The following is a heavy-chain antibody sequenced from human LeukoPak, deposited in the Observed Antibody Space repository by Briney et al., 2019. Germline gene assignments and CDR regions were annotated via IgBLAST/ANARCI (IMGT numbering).Heavy chain of an antibody. D-gene: IGHD6-19*01. J-gene: IGHJ4*02. CDR2: ISSGSSYI. CDR3: AKRGYSSGSPLHYFEY. Sequence: KTGGSLRLSCAASGFTFSSYTMNWVRQAPGKGLEWVSSISSGSSYIYYADSVKGRFTISRDNAKNTLFLQMSSLRAEDTAVYYCAKRGYSSGSPLHYFEYWGQGTLVTVSS. V-gene: IGHV3-21*04. CDR1: GFTFSSYT.